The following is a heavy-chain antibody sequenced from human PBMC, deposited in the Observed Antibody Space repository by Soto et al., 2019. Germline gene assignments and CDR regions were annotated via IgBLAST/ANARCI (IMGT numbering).Heavy chain of an antibody. V-gene: IGHV4-30-2*01. CDR1: YGSLRSGGYT. CDR3: ARESGNDIGSDY. J-gene: IGHJ4*02. D-gene: IGHD5-12*01. Sequence: ASVIVSLPCGVVYGSLRSGGYTLSWNRQPPGKGLEWIGYIYHSGSTYYNPSLKSRVTISVDRSKNQFSLKLSSVTAADTAVYYCARESGNDIGSDYWGQGTLVTVSS. CDR2: IYHSGST.